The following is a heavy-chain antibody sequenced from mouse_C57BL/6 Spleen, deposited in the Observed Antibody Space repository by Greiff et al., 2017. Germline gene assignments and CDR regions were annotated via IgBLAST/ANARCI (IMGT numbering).Heavy chain of an antibody. V-gene: IGHV1-69*01. CDR3: ARSVTSVVATDY. J-gene: IGHJ2*01. Sequence: QVQLQQPGAELVMPGASVKLSCKASGYTFTSYWMHWVKQRPGQGLEWIGEIDPSDSSTNYNQKFKGKSTLTVDKSSSTAYMQLSSLTSEAAAVYYCARSVTSVVATDYWGQGTTLTVSS. CDR1: GYTFTSYW. CDR2: IDPSDSST. D-gene: IGHD1-1*01.